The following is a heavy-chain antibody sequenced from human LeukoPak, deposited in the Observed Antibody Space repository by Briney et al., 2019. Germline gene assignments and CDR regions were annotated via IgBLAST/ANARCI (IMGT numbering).Heavy chain of an antibody. CDR3: ARGRFADY. V-gene: IGHV4-34*01. J-gene: IGHJ4*02. CDR1: GGSFSGYY. D-gene: IGHD3-10*01. CDR2: INHSGST. Sequence: PSETLSLTCAVYGGSFSGYYWSWIRQPPGKGLEWIGEINHSGSTNYNPSLKSRVAISVDTSKNQFSQKLSSVTAADTAVYYCARGRFADYWGQGTLVTVSS.